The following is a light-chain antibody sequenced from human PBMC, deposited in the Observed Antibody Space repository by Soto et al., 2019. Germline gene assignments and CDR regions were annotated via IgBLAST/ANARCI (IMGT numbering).Light chain of an antibody. CDR3: QQYNNWPPWT. J-gene: IGKJ1*01. Sequence: EIVMTQSPATLSVSPGERATLSCRASQSVSSNLAWYQQKPGPAPRLLIYGASTRATGIPARFSGSGSGTEFTLTISSLQSEDFAVYYCQQYNNWPPWTFGKGTKVEIK. CDR2: GAS. CDR1: QSVSSN. V-gene: IGKV3-15*01.